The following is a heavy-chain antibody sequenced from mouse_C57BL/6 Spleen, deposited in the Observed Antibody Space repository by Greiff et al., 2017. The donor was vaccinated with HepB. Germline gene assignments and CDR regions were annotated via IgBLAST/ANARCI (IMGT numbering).Heavy chain of an antibody. D-gene: IGHD1-1*01. Sequence: QVQLQQPGAELVKPGASVKLSCKASGYTFTSYWMHWVKQRPGQGLEWIGMIHPKSGSTNYNEKFKSKATLTADKSSSTAYMQLSSLTSEDSAVYYCARGSYYGSSDSAMDYWGQGTSVTVSS. CDR2: IHPKSGST. V-gene: IGHV1-64*01. CDR1: GYTFTSYW. J-gene: IGHJ4*01. CDR3: ARGSYYGSSDSAMDY.